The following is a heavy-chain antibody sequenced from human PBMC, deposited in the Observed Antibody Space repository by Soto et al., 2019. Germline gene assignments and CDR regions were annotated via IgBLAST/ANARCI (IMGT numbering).Heavy chain of an antibody. CDR2: IYYSGST. V-gene: IGHV4-30-4*01. CDR3: ARIFYDILTWFDP. Sequence: SETLSLTCTVSGGSISSGDYYWSWIRQPPGKGLEWIGYIYYSGSTYYNPSLKSRVTISVDTSKNQFSLKLSSVTAADTAVYYCARIFYDILTWFDPWGQGTLVTVSS. J-gene: IGHJ5*02. CDR1: GGSISSGDYY. D-gene: IGHD3-9*01.